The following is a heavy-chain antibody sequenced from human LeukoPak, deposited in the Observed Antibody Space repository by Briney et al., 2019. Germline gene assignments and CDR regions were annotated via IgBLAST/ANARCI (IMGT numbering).Heavy chain of an antibody. V-gene: IGHV5-51*01. D-gene: IGHD2-15*01. Sequence: GESLKISCQASGYSFASSWIGWVRQMPGKGLEWMGTIFPADSDTRYSPSFQGQVTISVDKSNNTAYLQWSSLKASGTAIYYCARLSGGSPWGQGTLVTVSS. CDR3: ARLSGGSP. CDR1: GYSFASSW. CDR2: IFPADSDT. J-gene: IGHJ5*02.